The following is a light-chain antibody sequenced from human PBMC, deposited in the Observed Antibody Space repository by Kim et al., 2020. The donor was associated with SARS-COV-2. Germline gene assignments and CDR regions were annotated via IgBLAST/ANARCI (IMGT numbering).Light chain of an antibody. Sequence: GNRVTIACRASQAIRNELGWYQQKPGKAPKVLIYAASTLQSGVPSRFSGSGSGTDITLTISSLQPEDFATYYCLQDSRYPRTFGQGTKVDIK. V-gene: IGKV1-6*01. CDR3: LQDSRYPRT. CDR1: QAIRNE. CDR2: AAS. J-gene: IGKJ1*01.